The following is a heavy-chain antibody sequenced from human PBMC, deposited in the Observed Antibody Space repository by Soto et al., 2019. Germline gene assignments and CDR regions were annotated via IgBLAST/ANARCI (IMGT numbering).Heavy chain of an antibody. Sequence: SETLSLTCTVSGAPINSDYWSWIRQSPGKGLEWIGYIYHIGSTDYNPSLKSRVTISIDKSKNQFSLNLRSVTTADTAVYFCARFTYKSGFNWFDPWGQGTQVTVSS. CDR3: ARFTYKSGFNWFDP. J-gene: IGHJ5*02. CDR1: GAPINSDY. V-gene: IGHV4-59*01. D-gene: IGHD5-12*01. CDR2: IYHIGST.